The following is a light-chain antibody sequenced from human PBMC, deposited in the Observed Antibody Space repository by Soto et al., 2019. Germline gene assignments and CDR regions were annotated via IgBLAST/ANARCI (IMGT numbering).Light chain of an antibody. CDR3: HRRSAWALP. V-gene: IGKV3-11*01. CDR2: SAS. CDR1: QGVRSY. Sequence: EIVLTQSPATLSLSPGERGTLFCRASQGVRSYLVWYQQKRGQAPRLLIYSASNRAPRIPARFTGSGSGTDFTLTIRSLEPEDVEIYYGHRRSAWALPVGGGTKVEI. J-gene: IGKJ4*01.